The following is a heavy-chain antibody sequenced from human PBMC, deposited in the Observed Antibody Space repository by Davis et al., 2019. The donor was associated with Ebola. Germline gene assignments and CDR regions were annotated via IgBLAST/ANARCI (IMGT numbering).Heavy chain of an antibody. CDR1: GYTFTSYY. D-gene: IGHD4-17*01. J-gene: IGHJ4*02. V-gene: IGHV1-18*04. CDR3: ARDLESATTEFR. CDR2: ISAYNGNT. Sequence: AASVKVSCKASGYTFTSYYMHWVRQAPGQGLEWMGWISAYNGNTNYAQKLQGRVTMTTDTSTSTAYMELSSLRSEDTAVYYCARDLESATTEFRWGQGTLVTVSS.